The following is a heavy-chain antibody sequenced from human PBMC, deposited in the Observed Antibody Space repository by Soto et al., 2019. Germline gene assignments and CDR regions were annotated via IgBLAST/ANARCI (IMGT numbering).Heavy chain of an antibody. CDR2: ISAYTGTT. CDR3: ARVTYAWFAP. V-gene: IGHV1-18*01. J-gene: IGHJ5*02. CDR1: GDSFTSYG. Sequence: QVQLVQSGAEVKKPGASVKVSCKASGDSFTSYGISWVRQAPGQGLEWMGWISAYTGTTKYAPKSQARAPVTTDTSTSTASMQLRSLTSDDTAIYSCARVTYAWFAPWGQGTLVTVSS. D-gene: IGHD2-21*02.